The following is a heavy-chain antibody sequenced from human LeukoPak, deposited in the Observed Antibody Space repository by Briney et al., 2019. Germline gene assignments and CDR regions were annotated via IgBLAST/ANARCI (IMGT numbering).Heavy chain of an antibody. Sequence: VASVKVSCKVSGYTLTELSMHWVRQAPGKGPEWMGGFDPEDGETIYAQKFQGRVTMTEDTSTDTAYMELSSLRSEDTAVYYCATGYDSSGYYFDYWGQGTLVTVSS. J-gene: IGHJ4*02. D-gene: IGHD3-22*01. CDR3: ATGYDSSGYYFDY. CDR1: GYTLTELS. V-gene: IGHV1-24*01. CDR2: FDPEDGET.